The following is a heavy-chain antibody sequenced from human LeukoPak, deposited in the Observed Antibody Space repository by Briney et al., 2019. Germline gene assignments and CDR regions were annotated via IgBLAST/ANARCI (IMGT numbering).Heavy chain of an antibody. CDR2: FDPEDGET. Sequence: GASVTVSCKVSGYTLTELSMHWVRQAPGKGLEWMGGFDPEDGETIYAQKFQGRVTMTEDTPTDTAYMELSSLRSEDTAVYYCATGSGYYYYYYYGMDVWGQGTTVTVSS. CDR1: GYTLTELS. J-gene: IGHJ6*02. D-gene: IGHD3-22*01. V-gene: IGHV1-24*01. CDR3: ATGSGYYYYYYYGMDV.